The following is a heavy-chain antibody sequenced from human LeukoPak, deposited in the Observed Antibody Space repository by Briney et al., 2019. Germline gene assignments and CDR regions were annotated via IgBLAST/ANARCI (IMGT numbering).Heavy chain of an antibody. J-gene: IGHJ4*02. Sequence: PGGSLTLSCAASGLPFNSYCMHWLRQAPGKGVEGVAVIWYDGSNKFYAHSVKGRFTISRDNSKNTVYVQINSLRAEDTTLYYCARDRVLDYYDSSGYYPDYWGQGTLVTVS. CDR2: IWYDGSNK. V-gene: IGHV3-33*01. CDR1: GLPFNSYC. D-gene: IGHD3-22*01. CDR3: ARDRVLDYYDSSGYYPDY.